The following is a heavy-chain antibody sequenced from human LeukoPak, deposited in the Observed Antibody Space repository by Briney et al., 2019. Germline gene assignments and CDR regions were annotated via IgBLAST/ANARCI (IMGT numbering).Heavy chain of an antibody. CDR2: MNPNSGNT. J-gene: IGHJ4*02. Sequence: ASVKVSCKASGYTFTSYGVSWVRQAPGQGLEWMGWMNPNSGNTGYAQKFQGRVTMTRNTSISTAYMELSSLRSEDTAVYYCAREAPYCSSTSCYSRWGQGTLVTVSS. CDR1: GYTFTSYG. D-gene: IGHD2-2*01. CDR3: AREAPYCSSTSCYSR. V-gene: IGHV1-8*01.